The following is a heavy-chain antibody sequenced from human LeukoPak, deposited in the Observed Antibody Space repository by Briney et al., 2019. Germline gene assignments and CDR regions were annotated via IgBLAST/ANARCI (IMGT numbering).Heavy chain of an antibody. V-gene: IGHV3-30-3*01. CDR3: ARDWGLIVGAPNWFDP. CDR2: ISYDGSNK. J-gene: IGHJ5*02. CDR1: GFTFDDYA. D-gene: IGHD1-26*01. Sequence: GGSLRLSCAASGFTFDDYAMHWVRQAPGKGLEWVAVISYDGSNKYYADSVKGRFTISRDNSKNTLYLQMNSLRAEDTAVYYCARDWGLIVGAPNWFDPWGQGTLVTVSS.